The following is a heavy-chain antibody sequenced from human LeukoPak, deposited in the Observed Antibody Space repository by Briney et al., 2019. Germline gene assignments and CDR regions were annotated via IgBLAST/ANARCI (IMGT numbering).Heavy chain of an antibody. D-gene: IGHD4-23*01. J-gene: IGHJ4*02. CDR3: ARERASNSVGAFDY. Sequence: GGSLRLSCAASGFTFSSYGMHWVRQAPGKGLEWVALISYDGSNKYYADSVKGRFTISRDNSKNTLYLQMNSLRAEDTAVYYCARERASNSVGAFDYWGQGTLVTVSS. V-gene: IGHV3-30*03. CDR2: ISYDGSNK. CDR1: GFTFSSYG.